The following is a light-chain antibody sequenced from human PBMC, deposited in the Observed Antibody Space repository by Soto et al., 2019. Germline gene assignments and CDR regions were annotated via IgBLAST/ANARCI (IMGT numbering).Light chain of an antibody. CDR1: QDIRNE. CDR2: IAS. J-gene: IGKJ1*01. V-gene: IGKV1-17*01. Sequence: DIQMTQSPSSLSASVGDRVTITCRASQDIRNELGWFQQKPEKAPKRLIYIASSLQSGVPSRFSGSGSGTEFTLTISSLQPEDYATYYCLQHNDYPPTFGQGTKVEI. CDR3: LQHNDYPPT.